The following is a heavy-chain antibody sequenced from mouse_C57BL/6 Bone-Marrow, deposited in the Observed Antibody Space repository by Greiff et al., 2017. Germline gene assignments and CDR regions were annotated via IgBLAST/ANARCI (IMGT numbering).Heavy chain of an antibody. J-gene: IGHJ1*03. CDR1: GYAFSSSW. CDR2: IYPGDGDT. V-gene: IGHV1-82*01. Sequence: VKLMESGPELVKPGASVKISCKASGYAFSSSWMNWVKQRPGKGLEWIGRIYPGDGDTNYNGKFKGKATLTADKSSSTAYMQLSSLTSEDSAVYFCARFDHGEYFDVWGTGTTVTVSS. CDR3: ARFDHGEYFDV.